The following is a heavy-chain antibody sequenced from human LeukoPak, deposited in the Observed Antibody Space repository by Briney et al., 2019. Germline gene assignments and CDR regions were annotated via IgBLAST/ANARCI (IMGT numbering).Heavy chain of an antibody. V-gene: IGHV3-30*02. CDR2: IRYDGSIK. D-gene: IGHD3-22*01. Sequence: GGSLRLSCAASGFTFSSYGMHWVRQAPGKGLEWVAFIRYDGSIKYYADSVKGRFTISRDNSKNTLYLQMYSLRAEDTAVYYCAKMGWYYDSSGYYFDYWGQGTLVTVSS. CDR3: AKMGWYYDSSGYYFDY. J-gene: IGHJ4*02. CDR1: GFTFSSYG.